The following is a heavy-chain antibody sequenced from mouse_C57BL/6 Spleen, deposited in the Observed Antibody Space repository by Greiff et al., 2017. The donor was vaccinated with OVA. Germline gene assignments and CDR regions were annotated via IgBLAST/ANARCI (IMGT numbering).Heavy chain of an antibody. D-gene: IGHD2-4*01. Sequence: VQLKESGPELVKPGASVKISCKASGYSFTGYYMHWVKQSHGNILDWIGYIYPYNGVSSYNQKFKGKATLTVDKSSSTAYMELRSLTSEDSAVYYCARDYDYDGYYAMDYWGQGTSVTVSS. CDR3: ARDYDYDGYYAMDY. CDR2: IYPYNGVS. V-gene: IGHV1-31*01. CDR1: GYSFTGYY. J-gene: IGHJ4*01.